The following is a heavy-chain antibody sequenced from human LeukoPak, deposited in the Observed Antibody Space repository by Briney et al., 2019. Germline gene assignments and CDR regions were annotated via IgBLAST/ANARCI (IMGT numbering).Heavy chain of an antibody. CDR1: GYTFTGYY. J-gene: IGHJ4*02. CDR3: ARVDDRGHYYDSSGPRKLFDY. CDR2: INPKSGAT. Sequence: ASVKVSCKASGYTFTGYYMHWVRQAPGQGLEWMGWINPKSGATDYARKFQGRVTMTRDTSISTAYMDLSRLRSDDTAVYYCARVDDRGHYYDSSGPRKLFDYWGQGTLVTVSS. V-gene: IGHV1-2*02. D-gene: IGHD3-22*01.